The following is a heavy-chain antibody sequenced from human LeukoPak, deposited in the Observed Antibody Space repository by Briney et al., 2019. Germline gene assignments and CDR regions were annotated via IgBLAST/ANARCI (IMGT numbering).Heavy chain of an antibody. CDR3: ARSGYCSGGSCFYYFDY. D-gene: IGHD2-15*01. Sequence: ASVKVSCKASGYTFTSYGISWVRQAPGQGLEWMGWISAYNGNTNYAQKLQGRVTMTTDTSTSTAYMELRSLRPDDTAVYYCARSGYCSGGSCFYYFDYWGQGTLVTVSS. CDR2: ISAYNGNT. CDR1: GYTFTSYG. J-gene: IGHJ4*02. V-gene: IGHV1-18*01.